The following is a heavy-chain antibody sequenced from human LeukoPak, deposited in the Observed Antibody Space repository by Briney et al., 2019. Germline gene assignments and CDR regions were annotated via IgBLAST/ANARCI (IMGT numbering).Heavy chain of an antibody. V-gene: IGHV4-31*03. J-gene: IGHJ4*02. Sequence: PSQTLSLTCSVSGGSVSSGAYYWGWIRQHPGRGPEWIGYIFFTGTIYYNPSLKSRLTMSVDTSQNHFSLNLSYVTAADTAVYYCAREEGGAAGKGLDYWGQGTPVTVSS. CDR1: GGSVSSGAYY. CDR2: IFFTGTI. D-gene: IGHD6-13*01. CDR3: AREEGGAAGKGLDY.